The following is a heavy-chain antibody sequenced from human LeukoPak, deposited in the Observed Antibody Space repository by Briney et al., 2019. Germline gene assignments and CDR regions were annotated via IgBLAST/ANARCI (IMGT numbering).Heavy chain of an antibody. D-gene: IGHD1-14*01. CDR3: ARGSSPGGWLDP. V-gene: IGHV3-74*01. CDR1: GFTFSGHW. Sequence: GGSLRLSCAASGFTFSGHWMHWVRQAPGKGLVWVSRINTDGGTTYYADSVKGRFTISRDNAKDTLYLQMDSLRAEDTAVYFCARGSSPGGWLDPWGQGTLVTVSS. CDR2: INTDGGTT. J-gene: IGHJ5*02.